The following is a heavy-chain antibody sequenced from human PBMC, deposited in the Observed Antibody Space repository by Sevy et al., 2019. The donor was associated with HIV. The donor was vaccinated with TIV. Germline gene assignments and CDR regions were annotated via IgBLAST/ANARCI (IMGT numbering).Heavy chain of an antibody. CDR2: IWYDGSSK. J-gene: IGHJ4*02. D-gene: IGHD3-10*01. CDR1: GFTFSSYG. V-gene: IGHV3-33*01. CDR3: AGDKLLHFTVTMVRDALSYYFDS. Sequence: GGSLRLSCVASGFTFSSYGMHWVRQAPGKGLEWVAVIWYDGSSKYYADSVKVRFTVSRDNSKNTLYLQMTSLRAEDTAVYYCAGDKLLHFTVTMVRDALSYYFDSWGQGTLVTVSS.